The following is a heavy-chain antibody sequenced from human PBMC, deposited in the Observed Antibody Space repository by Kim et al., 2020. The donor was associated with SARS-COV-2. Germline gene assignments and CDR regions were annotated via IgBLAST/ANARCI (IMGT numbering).Heavy chain of an antibody. V-gene: IGHV1-3*01. D-gene: IGHD6-13*01. Sequence: ASVKVSCKASGYTFTSYAMHWVRQAPGQRLEWMGWINAGNGNTKYSQKFQGRVTITRDTSASTAYMELSSLRSEDTAVYYCARVLSSSWYRDAAGAFDIWGQGTMVTVSS. CDR1: GYTFTSYA. CDR3: ARVLSSSWYRDAAGAFDI. J-gene: IGHJ3*02. CDR2: INAGNGNT.